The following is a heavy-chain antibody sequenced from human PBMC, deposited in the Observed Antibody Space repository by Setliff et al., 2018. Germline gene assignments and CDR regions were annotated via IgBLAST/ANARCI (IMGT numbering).Heavy chain of an antibody. J-gene: IGHJ3*02. V-gene: IGHV5-51*01. D-gene: IGHD5-12*01. CDR3: ARNRVALYDAFDI. CDR1: GYSFTDYW. CDR2: THPSNSDT. Sequence: PGESLKISCKGSGYSFTDYWTGWVRQMPGEGLEWMGITHPSNSDTVYSPSFQGQVTISADRSITTAYLQWSSLKASDTAIYYCARNRVALYDAFDIWGQGTMVTVSS.